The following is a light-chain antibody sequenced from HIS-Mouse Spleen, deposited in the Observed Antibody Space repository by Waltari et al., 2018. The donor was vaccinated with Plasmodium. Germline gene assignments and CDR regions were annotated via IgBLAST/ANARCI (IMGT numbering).Light chain of an antibody. CDR2: RNN. Sequence: QSVLTQPPSASGTPGQRVTISCSGSSSNIGSNYVYWYQQLPGTAPKLLIYRNNQRPPGGPDRFSGPKSGTSASLAISGLRSEDGADYYCAAWDDSLSGWVFGGGTKLTVL. V-gene: IGLV1-47*01. CDR1: SSNIGSNY. J-gene: IGLJ3*02. CDR3: AAWDDSLSGWV.